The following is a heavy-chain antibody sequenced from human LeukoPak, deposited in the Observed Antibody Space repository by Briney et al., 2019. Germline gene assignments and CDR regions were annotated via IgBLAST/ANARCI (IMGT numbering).Heavy chain of an antibody. Sequence: ASVKVSCKASGYTFTGYYMHWVRQAPGQGLEWMGWINPNSGGTNYAQKFQGRVTMTRDTPISTAYMELNRLRSDDTALYYCARDKLVNPPSYNWFDPWGQGTLVTVSS. CDR3: ARDKLVNPPSYNWFDP. D-gene: IGHD6-13*01. V-gene: IGHV1-2*02. CDR1: GYTFTGYY. J-gene: IGHJ5*02. CDR2: INPNSGGT.